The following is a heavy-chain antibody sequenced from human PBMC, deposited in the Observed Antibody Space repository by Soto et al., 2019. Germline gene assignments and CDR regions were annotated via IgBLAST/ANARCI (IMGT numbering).Heavy chain of an antibody. D-gene: IGHD3-9*01. CDR1: GGSISSYY. CDR3: ARVSTLEYYDNLTGDYTPYYYYGMDV. Sequence: SETLSLTRTVSGGSISSYYWSWIRQHAGKGLEWIGRIYTRRSTNYNPSLKSRVTMSVDTSKNQFSLKLSSVTAADSAVYYCARVSTLEYYDNLTGDYTPYYYYGMDVWGQGTTVT. CDR2: IYTRRST. V-gene: IGHV4-4*07. J-gene: IGHJ6*02.